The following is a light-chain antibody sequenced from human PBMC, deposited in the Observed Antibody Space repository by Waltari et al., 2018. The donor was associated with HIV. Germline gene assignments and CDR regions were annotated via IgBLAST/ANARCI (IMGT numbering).Light chain of an antibody. CDR1: SSDVGGYNY. V-gene: IGLV2-14*01. CDR3: SSYTSSSTLV. Sequence: QSALTQPASVSGSPGQSITISCTGTSSDVGGYNYVSWYQQHPGKAPRRMIYEVSTRPSVVSNRFSGSKSGNTASLTISGLQAEDGADYYCSSYTSSSTLVFGTGTKVTVL. J-gene: IGLJ1*01. CDR2: EVS.